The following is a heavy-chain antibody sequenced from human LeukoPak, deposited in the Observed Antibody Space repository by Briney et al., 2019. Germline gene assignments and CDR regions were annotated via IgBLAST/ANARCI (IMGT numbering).Heavy chain of an antibody. CDR2: ISGSGGTA. CDR3: AKERDYYGWGSYYRGPMFDY. D-gene: IGHD3-10*01. J-gene: IGHJ4*02. CDR1: GFTFSNYA. V-gene: IGHV3-23*01. Sequence: GGSLRLSCAASGFTFSNYAMSWVRQAPGKGLEWVSTISGSGGTAYYADSVKGRFTISRDNSKNALYLQMSSLRAEGTAVYYCAKERDYYGWGSYYRGPMFDYWGQGTLVTVTS.